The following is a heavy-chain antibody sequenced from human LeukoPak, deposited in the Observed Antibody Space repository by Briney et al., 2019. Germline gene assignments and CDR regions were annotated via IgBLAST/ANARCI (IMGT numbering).Heavy chain of an antibody. J-gene: IGHJ4*02. CDR3: ARGYCSGGSCYSEDY. CDR2: MNPNSGNT. CDR1: GYTFTSYD. Sequence: ASVKVSCKASGYTFTSYDINWVRQATGQGLEWMGWMNPNSGNTGYAQKFQGRVTMTRDTSISTAYMELSRLRSDDTAVYYCARGYCSGGSCYSEDYWGQGTLVTVSS. V-gene: IGHV1-8*02. D-gene: IGHD2-15*01.